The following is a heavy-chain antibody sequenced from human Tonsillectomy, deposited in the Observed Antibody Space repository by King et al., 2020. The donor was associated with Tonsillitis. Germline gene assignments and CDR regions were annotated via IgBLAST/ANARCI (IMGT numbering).Heavy chain of an antibody. CDR1: GFTFSSYA. V-gene: IGHV3-23*04. CDR3: AKLFIGYLWFQGYFDL. D-gene: IGHD3-10*01. Sequence: VQLVESGGGLVQPGGSLRLSCAASGFTFSSYAMSWVRQAPGKGLEWVSTISGSGGSTYYADSVKGRFTISIDNSKNTLYLQMNSLRAEDTAVYYCAKLFIGYLWFQGYFDLWGRGTLVTVSS. J-gene: IGHJ2*01. CDR2: ISGSGGST.